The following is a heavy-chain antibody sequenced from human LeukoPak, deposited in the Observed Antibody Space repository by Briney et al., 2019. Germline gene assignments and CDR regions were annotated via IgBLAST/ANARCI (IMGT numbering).Heavy chain of an antibody. CDR1: GYTFTDYF. CDR2: ISPNGGTT. CDR3: ARGYCTNGVCRTFDI. J-gene: IGHJ4*02. Sequence: ASVKVSCKASGYTFTDYFIHWVRQAPGQGLEWMGIISPNGGTTNYAQKFRDRVTMTRDTSTSTVYMELSSLRSEDTAVYYCARGYCTNGVCRTFDIWGQGTLVTVSS. V-gene: IGHV1-46*01. D-gene: IGHD2-8*01.